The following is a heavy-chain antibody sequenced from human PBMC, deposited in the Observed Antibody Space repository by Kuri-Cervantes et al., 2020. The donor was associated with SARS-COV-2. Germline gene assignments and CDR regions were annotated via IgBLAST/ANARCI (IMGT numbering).Heavy chain of an antibody. CDR1: GYTLTELS. Sequence: ASVKVSCKVSGYTLTELSMHWVRQATGQGLEWMGWMNPNSGNTGYAQKFQGRVTITRNTSISTAYMELSSLRSEDTAVYYCARGLTFPYYYYMDVWGKGTTVTVSS. CDR2: MNPNSGNT. CDR3: ARGLTFPYYYYMDV. J-gene: IGHJ6*03. V-gene: IGHV1-8*03.